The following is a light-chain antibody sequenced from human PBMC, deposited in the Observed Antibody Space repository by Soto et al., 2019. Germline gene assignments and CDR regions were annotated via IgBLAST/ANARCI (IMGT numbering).Light chain of an antibody. CDR3: QSYDSSLNGGV. Sequence: QSVLTQPPSVSGAPGQRVTISCTGSSSNIGAGYDVHWYQQLPRTAXXPLXSGNXXRPSGVXXXFSGSXSXXXXXXXITGLQAEDEADYYCQSYDSSLNGGVFGGGTKVTVL. J-gene: IGLJ3*02. V-gene: IGLV1-40*01. CDR1: SSNIGAGYD. CDR2: GNX.